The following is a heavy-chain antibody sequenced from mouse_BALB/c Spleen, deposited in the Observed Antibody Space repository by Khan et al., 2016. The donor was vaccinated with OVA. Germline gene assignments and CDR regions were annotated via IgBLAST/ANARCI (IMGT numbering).Heavy chain of an antibody. CDR2: INTYTGEP. D-gene: IGHD1-3*01. CDR1: GYTFTNYG. J-gene: IGHJ1*01. V-gene: IGHV9-3-1*01. Sequence: QIQLVQSGPELKKPGETVKISCMASGYTFTNYGMNWVKQAPGKGLKWMGWINTYTGEPTYADDFKGRFAFSLETSASTAYLQINNLKNEDTATYFCARYMPYWYFDVWGAGTTVTVSS. CDR3: ARYMPYWYFDV.